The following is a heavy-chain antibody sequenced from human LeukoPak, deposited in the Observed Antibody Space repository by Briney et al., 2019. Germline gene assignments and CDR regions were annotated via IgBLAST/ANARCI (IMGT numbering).Heavy chain of an antibody. D-gene: IGHD3-10*01. V-gene: IGHV4-59*01. J-gene: IGHJ3*02. CDR3: ARDRDDGSGRLTDAFDI. Sequence: SETLSLTCAVSGASISTYYWSWVRQPPGKGLEWIGYIYYSGNTNYNPSLKSRVTISVDTSKNQLSLKLNSVTAADTAVYYCARDRDDGSGRLTDAFDIWGQGTMVTVSS. CDR1: GASISTYY. CDR2: IYYSGNT.